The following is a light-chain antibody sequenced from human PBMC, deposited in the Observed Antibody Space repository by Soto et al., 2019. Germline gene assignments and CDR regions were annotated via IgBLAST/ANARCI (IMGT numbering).Light chain of an antibody. V-gene: IGLV9-49*01. CDR2: VGAGGIVG. Sequence: QPVLTQPTSASASLGASVTLTCTLSSGYSDYKVDWFQQRPGKGPRFVMRVGAGGIVGFKGDGIPDRFSVLGSDLNRYLTIKNIQEEDESDYHCGSEHGSGSNFVILFGGGTKVTVL. J-gene: IGLJ2*01. CDR1: SGYSDYK. CDR3: GSEHGSGSNFVIL.